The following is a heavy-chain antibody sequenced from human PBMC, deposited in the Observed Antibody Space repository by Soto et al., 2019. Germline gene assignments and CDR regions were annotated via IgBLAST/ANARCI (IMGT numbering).Heavy chain of an antibody. V-gene: IGHV3-48*04. D-gene: IGHD3-9*01. J-gene: IGHJ4*02. Sequence: PGGSLRLSCVASGFTFSSYSMVWVRQAPWKGLEWISYIFVDSTIIYYADSVKGRFTVSRDNAQNSLFLLMNSLRAEDSAIYYCARDRDWAFDFWGQGALVTVSS. CDR1: GFTFSSYS. CDR2: IFVDSTII. CDR3: ARDRDWAFDF.